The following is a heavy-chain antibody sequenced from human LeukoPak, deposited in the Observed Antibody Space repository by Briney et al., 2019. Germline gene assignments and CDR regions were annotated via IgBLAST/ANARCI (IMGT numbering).Heavy chain of an antibody. Sequence: SETLSLTCAVYGGSFSGYYWGWIRHPPGKGLGWVGSIYHSGSTYYNPSLKSRVTISVDTSKNQFSLKLSSVTAADTAVYYCARLWGYSYGPGDYWGQGTLVTVSS. CDR2: IYHSGST. V-gene: IGHV4-38-2*01. D-gene: IGHD5-18*01. J-gene: IGHJ4*02. CDR1: GGSFSGYY. CDR3: ARLWGYSYGPGDY.